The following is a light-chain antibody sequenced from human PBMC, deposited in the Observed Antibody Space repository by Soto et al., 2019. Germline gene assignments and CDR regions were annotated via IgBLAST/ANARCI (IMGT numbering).Light chain of an antibody. V-gene: IGKV3-15*01. J-gene: IGKJ1*01. Sequence: EIVMTQSPATLSLSPGERATLSCRASQSVSSNVAWYQQIPGQTPRLLIYGASTRATGIPVRFSSSGSGTEFTLTISSLQSEDFAVYYCQQYNNWPRTFGQGTKVDIK. CDR3: QQYNNWPRT. CDR1: QSVSSN. CDR2: GAS.